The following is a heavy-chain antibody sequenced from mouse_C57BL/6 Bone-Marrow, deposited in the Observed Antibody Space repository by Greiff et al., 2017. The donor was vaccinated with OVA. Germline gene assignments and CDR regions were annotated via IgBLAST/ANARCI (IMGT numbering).Heavy chain of an antibody. J-gene: IGHJ2*01. CDR1: GFTFSDYG. Sequence: EVKLMESGGGLVKPGGSLKLSCAVSGFTFSDYGLHWVRQAPEMGLVWVAYISSGSSTIYYADTVKGRFTISRDNAKNTLFLQMTSLRSEDTAMNYCARPYDYELYFDYWGQGTTLTVSS. V-gene: IGHV5-17*01. CDR2: ISSGSSTI. D-gene: IGHD2-4*01. CDR3: ARPYDYELYFDY.